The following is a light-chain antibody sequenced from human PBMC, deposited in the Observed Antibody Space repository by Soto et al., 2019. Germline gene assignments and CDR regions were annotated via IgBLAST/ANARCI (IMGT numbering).Light chain of an antibody. J-gene: IGLJ1*01. CDR2: GNS. V-gene: IGLV1-40*01. Sequence: QSALTQPPSVSGAPGQRVTISCTGSSSNIGAGYDVHWYQQLPGTAPKLLIYGNSNRPSGVPDRFSGSKSGTSASLAITGLQDEDEADYYCQSYDSSLSGVFGTGTKLTVL. CDR3: QSYDSSLSGV. CDR1: SSNIGAGYD.